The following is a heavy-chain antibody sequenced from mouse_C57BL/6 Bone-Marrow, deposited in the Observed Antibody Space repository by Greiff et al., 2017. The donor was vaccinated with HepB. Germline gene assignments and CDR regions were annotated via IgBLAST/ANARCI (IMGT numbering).Heavy chain of an antibody. Sequence: EVQLQESGGGLVQPGGSLKLSCAASGFTFSDYGMAWVRQAPRKGPEWVAFISNLAYSIYYADTVTGRFTISRENAKNTLYLEMSSLRSEDTSMYYCARTTEGYFDVWGTGTTVTVSS. CDR1: GFTFSDYG. V-gene: IGHV5-15*01. J-gene: IGHJ1*03. D-gene: IGHD1-1*01. CDR2: ISNLAYSI. CDR3: ARTTEGYFDV.